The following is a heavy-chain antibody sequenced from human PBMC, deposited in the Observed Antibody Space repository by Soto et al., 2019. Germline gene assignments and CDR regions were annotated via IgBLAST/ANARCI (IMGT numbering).Heavy chain of an antibody. J-gene: IGHJ6*02. CDR2: IYYSGST. Sequence: TSETLSLTCTVSGGSISSGGYYWSWIRQHPGKGLEWIGYIYYSGSTYYNPSLKSRVTISVDTSKNQFSLKLSSVTAADTAVYYCARTQILYGMDVWGQGTTVTVSS. CDR1: GGSISSGGYY. D-gene: IGHD2-15*01. V-gene: IGHV4-31*03. CDR3: ARTQILYGMDV.